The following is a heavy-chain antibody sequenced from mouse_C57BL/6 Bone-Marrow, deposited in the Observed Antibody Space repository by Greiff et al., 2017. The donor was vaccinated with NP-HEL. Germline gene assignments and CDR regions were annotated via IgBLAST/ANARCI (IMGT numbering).Heavy chain of an antibody. CDR2: ISSGGSYT. CDR1: GFTFSSYG. Sequence: EVMLVESGGDLVKPGGSLKLSCAASGFTFSSYGMSWVRQTPDKRLEWVATISSGGSYTYYPDSVKGRFTISRDNAKNTLYLQMSSLKSEDTAMYYCARGYGSSIYYFDYWGQGTTLTVSS. V-gene: IGHV5-6*01. D-gene: IGHD1-1*01. J-gene: IGHJ2*01. CDR3: ARGYGSSIYYFDY.